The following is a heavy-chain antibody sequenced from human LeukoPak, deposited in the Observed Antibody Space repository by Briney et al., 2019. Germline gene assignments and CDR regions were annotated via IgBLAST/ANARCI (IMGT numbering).Heavy chain of an antibody. CDR3: ARVEEGYGSGRTETYFYYYTYV. Sequence: SETLSLTCTVSGGSFSSYYWSWVRQPRRKGLEGRRYIHYTGSTNYNPSLKSRVTISVDTSTNQFSLKLSSVTAADTAVYCARVEEGYGSGRTETYFYYYTYVWGKGITVTISS. J-gene: IGHJ6*03. D-gene: IGHD3-10*01. CDR1: GGSFSSYY. V-gene: IGHV4-59*01. CDR2: IHYTGST.